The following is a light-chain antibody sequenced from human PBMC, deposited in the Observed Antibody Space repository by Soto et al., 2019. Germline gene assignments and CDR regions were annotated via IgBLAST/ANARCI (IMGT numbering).Light chain of an antibody. CDR3: CSYAGGPLHVI. CDR1: SSDVATYNL. CDR2: EDS. J-gene: IGLJ2*01. V-gene: IGLV2-23*01. Sequence: QSALTQPASVSGSPGQSITISCTGTSSDVATYNLVSWYQHHPGKAPKLMIYEDSKRPSGVSNRFSGSKSGNTASLTISGLQAEDEANYYCCSYAGGPLHVIFGGGTKLTVL.